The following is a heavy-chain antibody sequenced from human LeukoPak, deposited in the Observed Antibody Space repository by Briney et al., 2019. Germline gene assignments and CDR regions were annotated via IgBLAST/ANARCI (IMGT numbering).Heavy chain of an antibody. J-gene: IGHJ4*02. D-gene: IGHD2-2*01. CDR1: GDSMSLYY. CDR3: TRSVGYCSSTSCYPYYFDY. Sequence: KTSETLSLTCNVSGDSMSLYYWSWIRQPPEKGLEWIGYISYIGSTNYNPSLKSRVTISVDTSKNQFSLKLSSVTAADTAVYYCTRSVGYCSSTSCYPYYFDYWGQGTLVTVSS. CDR2: ISYIGST. V-gene: IGHV4-59*12.